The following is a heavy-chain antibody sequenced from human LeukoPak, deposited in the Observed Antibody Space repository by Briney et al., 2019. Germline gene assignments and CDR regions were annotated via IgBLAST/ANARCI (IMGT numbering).Heavy chain of an antibody. Sequence: QPGRSLRLSCAASGFTFSSYGMHWVRQAPGKGLEWVAVISYDGSNKYYAGSVKGRFTISRDNSKNTLYLQMNSLRAEDTAVYYCAKEITEGIFDYWGQGTLVTVSS. V-gene: IGHV3-30*18. D-gene: IGHD6-13*01. J-gene: IGHJ4*02. CDR3: AKEITEGIFDY. CDR1: GFTFSSYG. CDR2: ISYDGSNK.